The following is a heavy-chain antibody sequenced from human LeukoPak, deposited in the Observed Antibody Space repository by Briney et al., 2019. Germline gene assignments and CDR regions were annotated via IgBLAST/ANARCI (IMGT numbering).Heavy chain of an antibody. Sequence: SETLSLTCAVSGGSISSSNWWSWVRQPPGKGLEWIGEIYHSGSTNYNPSLKSRVTISVDKSKNQFSLKLSSVTAADTAVYYCARDPGYYDSSGPRGYWGQGTLVTVSS. J-gene: IGHJ4*02. CDR3: ARDPGYYDSSGPRGY. D-gene: IGHD3-22*01. CDR1: GGSISSSNW. V-gene: IGHV4-4*02. CDR2: IYHSGST.